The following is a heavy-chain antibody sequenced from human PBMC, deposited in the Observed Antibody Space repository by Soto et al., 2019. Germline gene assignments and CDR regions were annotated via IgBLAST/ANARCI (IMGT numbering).Heavy chain of an antibody. CDR1: GYTFTSYG. D-gene: IGHD6-6*01. Sequence: ASVKVSCKASGYTFTSYGISWVRQAPGQGLEWMGWISAYNGNTNYAQKLQGRVTMTTDTSTNTAYMKLRSLRSDDTAVYYCARDCIEYSSSYFDYWGQGTLVTVSS. V-gene: IGHV1-18*01. CDR2: ISAYNGNT. J-gene: IGHJ4*02. CDR3: ARDCIEYSSSYFDY.